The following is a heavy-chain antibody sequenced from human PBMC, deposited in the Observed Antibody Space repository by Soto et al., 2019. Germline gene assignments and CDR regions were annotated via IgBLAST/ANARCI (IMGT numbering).Heavy chain of an antibody. V-gene: IGHV3-30*03. CDR1: GFTFSSYG. J-gene: IGHJ6*02. D-gene: IGHD3-10*01. Sequence: GGSLRLSCAASGFTFSSYGMHWVRQAPGKGLEWVAVISYDGSNKYYADSVKGRFTISRDNSKNTLYLQMNSLRAEDTAVYYCALLMVGENYYYYGMDVWGQGTTVTVSS. CDR3: ALLMVGENYYYYGMDV. CDR2: ISYDGSNK.